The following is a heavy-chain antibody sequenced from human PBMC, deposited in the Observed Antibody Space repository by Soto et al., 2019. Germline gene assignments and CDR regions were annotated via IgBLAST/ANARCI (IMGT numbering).Heavy chain of an antibody. V-gene: IGHV4-59*01. CDR3: ARSVPSGIYSSGWYAPFDI. CDR1: GGSISGYY. J-gene: IGHJ3*02. CDR2: IYYTGST. D-gene: IGHD6-19*01. Sequence: SETLSLTCTVSGGSISGYYWSWIRQPPGKGLEWIGYIYYTGSTNYNPSLKSRVTISVDTTKYHFSLKLSSVTAADTAIYYCARSVPSGIYSSGWYAPFDIWGQGTMVTVSS.